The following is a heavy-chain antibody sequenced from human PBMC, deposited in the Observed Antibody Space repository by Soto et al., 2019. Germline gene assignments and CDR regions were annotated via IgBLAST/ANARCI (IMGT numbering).Heavy chain of an antibody. CDR3: ERSYVPHESRFAP. V-gene: IGHV4-59*12. Sequence: QVQLQESGPGLVKPSETLSLTCTVSGGSISSYYWSWIRQPPGKGLEWIGYIYYSGSTNYNPSLKSRATISVDPSQNQVPMRLSSVTAADTAAYYCERSYVPHESRFAPWGKGNLVTVSP. CDR2: IYYSGST. CDR1: GGSISSYY. J-gene: IGHJ5*02. D-gene: IGHD5-18*01.